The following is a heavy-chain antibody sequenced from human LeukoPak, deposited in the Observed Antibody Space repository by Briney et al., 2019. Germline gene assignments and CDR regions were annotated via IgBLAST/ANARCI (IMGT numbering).Heavy chain of an antibody. CDR2: IYYSGST. V-gene: IGHV4-30-4*01. CDR1: GGSISSGDYY. Sequence: PSQTLSLTCTVSGGSISSGDYYWSWIRQPPGKGLEWIGYIYYSGSTYYNPSLKSRVTISVDTSKNQFSLKLSSVTAADTAVYYCGRTTTVTTLFDYWGQGTLVTVSS. J-gene: IGHJ4*02. CDR3: GRTTTVTTLFDY. D-gene: IGHD4-17*01.